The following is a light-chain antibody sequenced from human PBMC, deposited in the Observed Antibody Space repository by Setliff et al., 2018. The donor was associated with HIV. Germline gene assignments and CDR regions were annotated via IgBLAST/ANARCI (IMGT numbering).Light chain of an antibody. CDR1: SSDVVDYNY. CDR2: AVS. CDR3: SSYTSSSTL. V-gene: IGLV2-14*03. J-gene: IGLJ2*01. Sequence: QSALTQPASVSGSPGQSITISCTGTSSDVVDYNYVSWYQQYPGKAPKRMIYAVSNRPSGGSNRFSGSKSGSTASLTISGLQAEDEADYYCSSYTSSSTLFGGGTKVPS.